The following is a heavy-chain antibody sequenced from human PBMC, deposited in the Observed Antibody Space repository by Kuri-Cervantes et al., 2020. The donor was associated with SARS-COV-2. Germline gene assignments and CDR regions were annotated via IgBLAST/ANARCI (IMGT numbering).Heavy chain of an antibody. D-gene: IGHD2-15*01. CDR3: ARGSTTATPPIGF. CDR2: ISYDGSNK. V-gene: IGHV3-30-3*01. J-gene: IGHJ4*02. CDR1: GFTFRNAW. Sequence: SLKISCAASGFTFRNAWMNWVRQAPGKGLEGVAGISYDGSNKYYADSVKGRFTISRDNSKNTLYLQMNSLRAEDTAVYYCARGSTTATPPIGFGGQGTTVTVSS.